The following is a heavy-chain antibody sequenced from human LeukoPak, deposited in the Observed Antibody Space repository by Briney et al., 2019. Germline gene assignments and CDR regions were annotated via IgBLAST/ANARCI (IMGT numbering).Heavy chain of an antibody. CDR2: INTNTGNP. V-gene: IGHV7-4-1*02. D-gene: IGHD2-15*01. Sequence: ASVKVSCKASGYTFTSYAMNWVREAPGQGLEWMGWINTNTGNPTYAQGLTGRFVFSLDTSVSTAYLQISSLKAEDTAVYYCAIWYCSGGRCYSNARTFDYWGQGTRVSVSS. J-gene: IGHJ4*02. CDR1: GYTFTSYA. CDR3: AIWYCSGGRCYSNARTFDY.